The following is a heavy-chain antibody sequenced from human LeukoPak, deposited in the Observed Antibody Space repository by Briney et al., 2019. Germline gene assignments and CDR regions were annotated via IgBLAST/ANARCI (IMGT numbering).Heavy chain of an antibody. CDR3: ARGGKYSSSLNAFDI. D-gene: IGHD6-13*01. CDR2: IYNSGSA. Sequence: SETLSLTCTVSGGFISGYYWIWIRQPAGKGLEWIGRIYNSGSANYNPSLKSRVTMSEDTSKNQFSLKLYSVTAADTAVYYCARGGKYSSSLNAFDIWGQGTMVSVSS. V-gene: IGHV4-4*07. CDR1: GGFISGYY. J-gene: IGHJ3*02.